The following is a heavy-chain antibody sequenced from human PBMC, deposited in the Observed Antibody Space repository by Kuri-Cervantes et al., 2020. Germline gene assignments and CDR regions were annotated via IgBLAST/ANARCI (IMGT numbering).Heavy chain of an antibody. V-gene: IGHV1-69*01. J-gene: IGHJ4*02. CDR1: GFTFSSYG. D-gene: IGHD1-7*01. CDR2: IIPIFSTP. Sequence: KISCAASGFTFSSYGMHWVRQAPGQGLEWMGGIIPIFSTPNYAQKFQGRLTITADEFTNIAYMQLSSLRSEDTAVYYCAVGMTYNWDYVPYYFDYWGQGTLVTVSS. CDR3: AVGMTYNWDYVPYYFDY.